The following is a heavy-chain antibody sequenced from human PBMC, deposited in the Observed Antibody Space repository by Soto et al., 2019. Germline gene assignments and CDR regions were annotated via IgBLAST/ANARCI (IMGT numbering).Heavy chain of an antibody. CDR3: AQGIAVAGFDY. CDR2: IIPILGIA. CDR1: GGTFSSYT. J-gene: IGHJ4*02. D-gene: IGHD6-19*01. V-gene: IGHV1-69*02. Sequence: QVQLVQSGAEVKKPGSSVKVSCKASGGTFSSYTISWVRQAPGQGLEWMGRIIPILGIANYAQKFQGRVTITADKSTSTAYMDLSSLRSEDTAVYYCAQGIAVAGFDYWGQGTLVTVSS.